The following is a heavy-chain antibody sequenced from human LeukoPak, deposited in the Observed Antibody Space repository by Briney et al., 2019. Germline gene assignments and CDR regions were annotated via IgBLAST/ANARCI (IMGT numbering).Heavy chain of an antibody. J-gene: IGHJ4*02. CDR1: GYTFTSYD. CDR2: MNPNSGNT. V-gene: IGHV1-8*01. CDR3: ARGQWLHILFDY. Sequence: ASVKVSCKASGYTFTSYDINWVRQATGQGLEWMGWMNPNSGNTGYAQKFQGRVTMTRNTSISTAYMELSSLRSEDTAVYYCARGQWLHILFDYWGQGTLVTVSS. D-gene: IGHD6-19*01.